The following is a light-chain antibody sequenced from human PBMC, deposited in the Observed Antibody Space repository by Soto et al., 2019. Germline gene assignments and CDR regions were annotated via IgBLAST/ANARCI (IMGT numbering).Light chain of an antibody. Sequence: ELVLTQSPGTLSLSPGERVALSCRASQSVRGSYLAWYQQKPGQAPRLLIYEASRRAPGIPDRFSGSGSGTDFILTINSLXSXXFAXYXXXXXNNWPLTFGGGTKVESK. J-gene: IGKJ4*01. V-gene: IGKV3-20*01. CDR1: QSVRGSY. CDR2: EAS. CDR3: XXXNNWPLT.